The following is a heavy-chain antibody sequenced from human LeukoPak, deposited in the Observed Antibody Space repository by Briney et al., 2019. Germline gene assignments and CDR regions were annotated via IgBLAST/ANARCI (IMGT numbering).Heavy chain of an antibody. CDR2: INWNGGST. CDR3: ARVSSGYLFDY. D-gene: IGHD3-22*01. J-gene: IGHJ4*02. CDR1: GFTFDDYG. V-gene: IGHV3-20*01. Sequence: GGSLRLSCAASGFTFDDYGMSWVRQAPGKGLESVSGINWNGGSTGYADSVKGRFTISRDNAKNSLYLQMNSLRAEDTALYHCARVSSGYLFDYWGQGTLVTVSS.